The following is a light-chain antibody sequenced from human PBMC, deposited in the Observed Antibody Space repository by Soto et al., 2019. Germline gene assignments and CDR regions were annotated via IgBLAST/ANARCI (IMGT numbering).Light chain of an antibody. CDR3: QQFGSSPLT. CDR2: GAS. Sequence: EIVLTQSPGALSLSPGERATLSCRASQSVSRSFLAWYQQKSGQAPRLLIYGASTRATGIPDRFSGSGSGTDFTLTISRLEPADFAVYFCQQFGSSPLTFGGGTKVDIK. CDR1: QSVSRSF. V-gene: IGKV3-20*01. J-gene: IGKJ4*01.